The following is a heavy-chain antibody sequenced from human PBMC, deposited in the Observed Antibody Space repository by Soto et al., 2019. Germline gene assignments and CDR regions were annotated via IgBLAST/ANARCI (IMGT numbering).Heavy chain of an antibody. CDR1: GDSFNDYA. CDR2: IIPILNLV. CDR3: ATATASTPGGRLDV. J-gene: IGHJ6*02. D-gene: IGHD3-16*01. V-gene: IGHV1-69*01. Sequence: VQLEQSETEVRKPGSSVKLSCKTSGDSFNDYAISWVRQAPGQGLEWMGGIIPILNLVRYAEKFQGRVTISATDSTGTAYLEVTRLRSEDKATYYCATATASTPGGRLDVWGLGTTVSVSS.